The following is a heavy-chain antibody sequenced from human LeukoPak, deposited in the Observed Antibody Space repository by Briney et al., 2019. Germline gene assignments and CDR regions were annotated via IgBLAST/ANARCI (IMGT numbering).Heavy chain of an antibody. V-gene: IGHV4-59*01. D-gene: IGHD6-6*01. CDR2: IYYSGST. J-gene: IGHJ4*02. Sequence: PSETLSLTCTVSGGSISSYYWSWIRQPPGKGLEWIGYIYYSGSTNYNPSLKSRVTISVDTSKNQFSLKLSSVTAADTAVYYCARGRYQLDFDYWGQGTLVTVSS. CDR1: GGSISSYY. CDR3: ARGRYQLDFDY.